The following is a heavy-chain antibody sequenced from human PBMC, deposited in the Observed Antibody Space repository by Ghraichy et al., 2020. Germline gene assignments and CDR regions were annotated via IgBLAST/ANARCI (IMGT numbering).Heavy chain of an antibody. V-gene: IGHV1-18*01. CDR2: ISAYNGNT. Sequence: ASVKVSCKASGYTFTSYGISWVRQAPGQGLEWMGWISAYNGNTNYAQKLQGRVTMTTDTSTSTAYMELRSLRSDDTAVYYCARMTVAVPYYYYYMDVWGKGTTVTVSS. J-gene: IGHJ6*03. D-gene: IGHD2-15*01. CDR3: ARMTVAVPYYYYYMDV. CDR1: GYTFTSYG.